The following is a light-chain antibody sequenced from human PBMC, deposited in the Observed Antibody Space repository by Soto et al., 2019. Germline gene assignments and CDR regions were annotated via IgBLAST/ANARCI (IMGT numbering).Light chain of an antibody. CDR1: QSISSW. V-gene: IGKV1-5*03. Sequence: DIQMTQSPSTLSASVGDRVTITCRASQSISSWLAWHQQKPGKAPRLLIYKASNLESGVPSRLSGRESGTKFTLTITSLQPDDSATYYCQQYNDNWTFGQGTKV. CDR3: QQYNDNWT. J-gene: IGKJ1*01. CDR2: KAS.